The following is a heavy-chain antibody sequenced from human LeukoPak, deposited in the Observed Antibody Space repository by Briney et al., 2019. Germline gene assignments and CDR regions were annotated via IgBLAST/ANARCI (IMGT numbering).Heavy chain of an antibody. V-gene: IGHV4-34*01. D-gene: IGHD2-2*02. CDR2: INHSGST. CDR3: ARGYCSSTSCYTDWFDP. CDR1: GGSFSGYY. Sequence: SETLSLTCAVYGGSFSGYYWSWIRQPPGKGLEWIGEINHSGSTNYNPSLKSRVTISVDTSKNQFSLKLSSVTAADTAVYYCARGYCSSTSCYTDWFDPWGQGTLVTVSS. J-gene: IGHJ5*02.